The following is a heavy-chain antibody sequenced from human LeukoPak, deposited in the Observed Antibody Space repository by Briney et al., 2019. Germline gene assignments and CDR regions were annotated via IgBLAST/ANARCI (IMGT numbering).Heavy chain of an antibody. D-gene: IGHD6-19*01. CDR2: ISSSSSYI. V-gene: IGHV3-21*01. Sequence: GGSLRLSCAASGFTFSSYSMNWVRQAPGKGLEWVSSISSSSSYIYYADSVKGRFTISRDNSKNTLYLQMNSLRAEDTAVYYCARVSTGEWEEYSSGWWTGLYGMDVWGQGTTVTVPS. J-gene: IGHJ6*02. CDR3: ARVSTGEWEEYSSGWWTGLYGMDV. CDR1: GFTFSSYS.